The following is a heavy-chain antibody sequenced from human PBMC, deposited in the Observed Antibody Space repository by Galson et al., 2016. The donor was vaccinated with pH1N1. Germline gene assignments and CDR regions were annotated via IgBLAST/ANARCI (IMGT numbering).Heavy chain of an antibody. CDR2: IYVSGNT. D-gene: IGHD2-15*01. CDR1: GASISSGTDY. J-gene: IGHJ4*02. Sequence: TLSLTCTVSGASISSGTDYWSWIRQPAGKGLEWIGNIYVSGNTRCNPSLKSRLTMSVATSRNRFYLKLTALTAADPAVYFCAREGILWMVAAYEYWGQGTLVAVSS. CDR3: AREGILWMVAAYEY. V-gene: IGHV4-61*09.